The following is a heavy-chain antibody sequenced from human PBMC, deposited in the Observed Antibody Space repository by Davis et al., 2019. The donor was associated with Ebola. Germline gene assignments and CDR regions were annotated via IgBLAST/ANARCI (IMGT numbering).Heavy chain of an antibody. D-gene: IGHD2-21*02. Sequence: SETLSLTCAIYGGSFTGYFWSWIRQPPGKGMEWIGQISHGGVTNYNPSLKSRVTISMDTSNNQFSLRLDSVTAADTAVYHCARTAMTSVSDAGLGYNFFAPWGQGTLVTVSS. CDR2: ISHGGVT. CDR1: GGSFTGYF. V-gene: IGHV4-34*01. CDR3: ARTAMTSVSDAGLGYNFFAP. J-gene: IGHJ5*02.